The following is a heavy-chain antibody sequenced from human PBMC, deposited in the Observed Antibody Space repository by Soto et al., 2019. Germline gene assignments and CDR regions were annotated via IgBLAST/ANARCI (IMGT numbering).Heavy chain of an antibody. V-gene: IGHV1-69*06. CDR2: IIPAFGTA. J-gene: IGHJ4*02. CDR3: ARGLDQPPVGLYFDT. CDR1: GGTFNSYL. D-gene: IGHD2-2*01. Sequence: QVQLVQSGAEVKNPGSSVKVSCKTSGGTFNSYLIDWVRQAPGQGLEWMGGIIPAFGTAKYSQKFQGRVAITAHKSTTTAYMEQRTLTSEDTAVYYCARGLDQPPVGLYFDTWGQGTLVTVSS.